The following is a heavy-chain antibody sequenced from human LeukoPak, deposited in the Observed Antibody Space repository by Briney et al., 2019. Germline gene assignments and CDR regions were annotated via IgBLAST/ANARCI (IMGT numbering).Heavy chain of an antibody. CDR1: GYTFTGYY. D-gene: IGHD6-13*01. CDR3: ARGYSGSWYYFDY. CDR2: INPNSGGT. V-gene: IGHV1-2*02. Sequence: ASVKVSCKASGYTFTGYYMHWVRQAPGQGLEWMGWINPNSGGTNYAQKFQGRVTMTRDTSISTAYMELSRLRSDDTAVYYCARGYSGSWYYFDYLGQGTLVTVSS. J-gene: IGHJ4*02.